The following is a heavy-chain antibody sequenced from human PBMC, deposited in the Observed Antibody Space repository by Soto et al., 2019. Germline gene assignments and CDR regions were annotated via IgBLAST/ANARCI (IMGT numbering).Heavy chain of an antibody. V-gene: IGHV3-30-3*01. CDR3: ARPDLEGGSYPDD. Sequence: QVQLVESGGGVVQPGRSLRLSCAASGFTFSNYAMHWVRQAPGKGLEWVAVISYDGSNKYYADSVKGRFTISRDNSKNTLYLQMNSLRAEDTAMYYCARPDLEGGSYPDDWGQGPLVTVSS. CDR1: GFTFSNYA. CDR2: ISYDGSNK. D-gene: IGHD1-26*01. J-gene: IGHJ4*02.